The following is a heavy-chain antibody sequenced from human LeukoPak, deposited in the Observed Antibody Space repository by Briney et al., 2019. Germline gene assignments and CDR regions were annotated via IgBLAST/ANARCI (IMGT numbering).Heavy chain of an antibody. CDR3: ARGWREFYFEY. CDR1: GFPFSSYS. J-gene: IGHJ4*02. V-gene: IGHV3-48*02. Sequence: GGSLRLSCAASGFPFSSYSMNWVRQAPGKGLEWVSYISSATTTIYYADSVKGRFTISRDNAKSSLYLQMNSLTDEDTAVYYCARGWREFYFEYWGQGNLVTVSS. CDR2: ISSATTTI. D-gene: IGHD3-3*01.